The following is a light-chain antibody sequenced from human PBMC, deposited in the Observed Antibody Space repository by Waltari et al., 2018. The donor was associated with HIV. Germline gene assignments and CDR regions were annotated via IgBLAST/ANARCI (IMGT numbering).Light chain of an antibody. CDR2: SLD. J-gene: IGLJ1*01. Sequence: QSVLTQTPSASGTPGQRVIVSCSGSSSNIGSNTVNWYQQLPGAAPRLLIHSLDQRPSGVPDRFSGSKSGASASRAISGLQSEDEADYYCAAWDDSPNAYVFGGGTKVTVL. CDR1: SSNIGSNT. V-gene: IGLV1-44*01. CDR3: AAWDDSPNAYV.